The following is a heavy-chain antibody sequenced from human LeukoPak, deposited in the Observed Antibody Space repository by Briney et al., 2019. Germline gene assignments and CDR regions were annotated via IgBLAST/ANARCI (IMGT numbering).Heavy chain of an antibody. CDR3: AKDPAGYCSSTSCSPMRRGADY. Sequence: GGSLRLSCAASGFTFSSYAMSWVRQAPGKGLEWVSAISGSGGSTYYADSVKGRFTISRDNSKNTLYLQMNSLRAEDTAVYYCAKDPAGYCSSTSCSPMRRGADYWGQGTLVTVSS. V-gene: IGHV3-23*01. CDR2: ISGSGGST. CDR1: GFTFSSYA. D-gene: IGHD2-2*01. J-gene: IGHJ4*02.